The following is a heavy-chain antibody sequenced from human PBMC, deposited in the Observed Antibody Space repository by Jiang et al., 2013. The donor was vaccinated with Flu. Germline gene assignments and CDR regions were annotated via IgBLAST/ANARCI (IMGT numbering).Heavy chain of an antibody. J-gene: IGHJ4*02. CDR3: ARLEGSSSSLADY. CDR2: IDPSDSYT. Sequence: GAEVKKPGESLKISCKGSGYSFTSYWISWVRQMPGKGLEWMGRIDPSDSYTNYSPSFQGHVTISADKSISTAYLQWSSLEASDTAMYYCARLEGSSSSLADYWGQGTLVTVSS. CDR1: GYSFTSYW. D-gene: IGHD6-6*01. V-gene: IGHV5-10-1*01.